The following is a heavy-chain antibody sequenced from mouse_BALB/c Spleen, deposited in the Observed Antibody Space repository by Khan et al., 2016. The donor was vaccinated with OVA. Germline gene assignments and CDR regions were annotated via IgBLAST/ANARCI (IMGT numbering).Heavy chain of an antibody. CDR1: GYSITSDYA. Sequence: EVQLQESGPGLVKPSQSLSLTCTVTGYSITSDYAWNCLRQFPGNKLEWMGYIGASGSTNYNPALKSRISITRDTSKNEFFMMLNSETTEDTATYCCTRDGSSYNYAMDYWGQGTSVTVSS. CDR2: IGASGST. CDR3: TRDGSSYNYAMDY. V-gene: IGHV3-2*02. J-gene: IGHJ4*01. D-gene: IGHD2-3*01.